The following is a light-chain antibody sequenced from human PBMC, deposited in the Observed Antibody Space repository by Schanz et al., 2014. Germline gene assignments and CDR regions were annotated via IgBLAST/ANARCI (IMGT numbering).Light chain of an antibody. CDR1: SSDIGRYNY. CDR2: DVT. V-gene: IGLV2-8*01. Sequence: QSALTQPPSASGSPGQSVTISCTGTSSDIGRYNYVSWYQHHPGKAPKLLIYDVTKRPSGVPDRFSGSKSGNTASLTVSGLQAEDEADYYCCSYGGDYIFVVFGGGTKLTVL. CDR3: CSYGGDYIFVV. J-gene: IGLJ2*01.